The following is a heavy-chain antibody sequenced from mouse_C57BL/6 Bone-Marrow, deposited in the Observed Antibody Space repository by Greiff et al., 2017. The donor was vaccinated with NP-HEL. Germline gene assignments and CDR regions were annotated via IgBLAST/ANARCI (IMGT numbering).Heavy chain of an antibody. CDR2: INPNNGGT. CDR3: ARGGNYEDFDY. CDR1: GYTFTDYY. J-gene: IGHJ2*01. V-gene: IGHV1-26*01. D-gene: IGHD2-1*01. Sequence: VQLQQSGPELVKPGASVKMSCKASGYTFTDYYMNWVKQSHGKSLEWIGDINPNNGGTSYNQKFKGKATLTVDKSSSTAYMELRRLTSEDSAVYDCARGGNYEDFDYGGQGTTLTVSA.